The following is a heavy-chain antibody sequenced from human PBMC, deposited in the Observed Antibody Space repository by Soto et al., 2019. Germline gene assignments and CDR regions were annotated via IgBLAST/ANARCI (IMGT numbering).Heavy chain of an antibody. V-gene: IGHV4-59*01. J-gene: IGHJ4*02. Sequence: QVQLQESGPGLVKPSETLSLTCSVSGASMTSFYWTWVRQPPGKGLEWIGYIYYSGSTTYNPSLQSRVTISVDTSKNQFSLRLTSLTAADTAIYYCARAGQTVPICDYWGQGALVAVSS. CDR1: GASMTSFY. CDR2: IYYSGST. D-gene: IGHD4-17*01. CDR3: ARAGQTVPICDY.